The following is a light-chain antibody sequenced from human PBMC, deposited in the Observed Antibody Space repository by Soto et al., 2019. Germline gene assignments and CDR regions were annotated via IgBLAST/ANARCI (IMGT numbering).Light chain of an antibody. CDR1: QSVSSFY. CDR2: GAS. CDR3: QQYGSSPRT. Sequence: ENVLTQSPGTLSLSPGERATLSCRASQSVSSFYLAWYQQRPGQAPRLLISGASSRATGIPDRFSGSGSGTEFTLTISRLEPEDFAVYYCQQYGSSPRTFGQGTKVEVK. V-gene: IGKV3-20*01. J-gene: IGKJ1*01.